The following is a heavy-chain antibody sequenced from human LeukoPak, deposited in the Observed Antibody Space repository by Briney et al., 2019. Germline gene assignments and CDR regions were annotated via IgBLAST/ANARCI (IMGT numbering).Heavy chain of an antibody. CDR2: IKQDGSEK. CDR3: ARELARSFQVMGY. D-gene: IGHD3-16*01. V-gene: IGHV3-7*01. Sequence: GGSLRLSCAGSGFTLSSYWMTWVRQAPGKGLEWVANIKQDGSEKNYVDSVRGRFTISRDNAKNSLYLQMNSLRAEDTAVYYCARELARSFQVMGYWGQGTLVSISS. CDR1: GFTLSSYW. J-gene: IGHJ4*02.